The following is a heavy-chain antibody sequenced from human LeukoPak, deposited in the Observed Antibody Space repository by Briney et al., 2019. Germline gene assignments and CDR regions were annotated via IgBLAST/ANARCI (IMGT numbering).Heavy chain of an antibody. V-gene: IGHV1-24*01. CDR1: GYTLTELS. D-gene: IGHD6-19*01. J-gene: IGHJ4*02. Sequence: ASVKVSCKVSGYTLTELSMHWVRQAPGKGLEWMGGFDPEDGETIYAQKFQGRVTMTEDTSTDTAYMELSSLRSEDTAVYYCATRNLYSSGWYELGYWGQGTLVAVSS. CDR2: FDPEDGET. CDR3: ATRNLYSSGWYELGY.